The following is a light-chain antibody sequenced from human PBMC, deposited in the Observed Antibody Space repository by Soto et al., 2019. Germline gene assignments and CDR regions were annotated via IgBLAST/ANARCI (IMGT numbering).Light chain of an antibody. J-gene: IGLJ2*01. Sequence: QSALTQPDSGSGSPGQSSTISCTGTSSDVGGYNYVSWYQQHPGKAPKLLICDVTNRPSGVSNRCSGSKSGNTASLTISGLQTEDEADYYCSSFASSIPLVFGGGTKVTVL. V-gene: IGLV2-14*03. CDR3: SSFASSIPLV. CDR2: DVT. CDR1: SSDVGGYNY.